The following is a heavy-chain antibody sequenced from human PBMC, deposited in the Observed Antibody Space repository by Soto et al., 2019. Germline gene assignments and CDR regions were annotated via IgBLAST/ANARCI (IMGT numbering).Heavy chain of an antibody. CDR3: AREPSDPRYFYWLHPGTAINYYYGMDV. CDR1: GYTFTSYG. Sequence: ASVKVSCKASGYTFTSYGISWVRQAPGQGLEWMGWISAYNGNTNYAQKQQGRVTMTTDTSTSTAYMEMRSLRSEDTAEYYCAREPSDPRYFYWLHPGTAINYYYGMDVWGQGTTVTVSS. D-gene: IGHD3-9*01. CDR2: ISAYNGNT. J-gene: IGHJ6*02. V-gene: IGHV1-18*01.